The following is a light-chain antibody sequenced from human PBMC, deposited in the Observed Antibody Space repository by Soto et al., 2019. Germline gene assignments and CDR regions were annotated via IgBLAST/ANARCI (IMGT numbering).Light chain of an antibody. CDR2: EVH. Sequence: ALTQPPSVSGSPVQSVTISCIGTSSDVGTYDRVSWYQAPPGTAPKLIIYEVHYRPSGVPDRFSGSKSGNTASLTISGLQAEDEADYYWSSYAASTTLLFGGGTKVTVL. CDR1: SSDVGTYDR. V-gene: IGLV2-18*02. J-gene: IGLJ2*01. CDR3: SSYAASTTLL.